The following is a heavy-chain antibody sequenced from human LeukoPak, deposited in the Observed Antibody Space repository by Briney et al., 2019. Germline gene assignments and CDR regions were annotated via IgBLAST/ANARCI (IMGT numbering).Heavy chain of an antibody. CDR1: GFTFSSYG. J-gene: IGHJ4*02. CDR3: GKDMGSNGNYLDRVDY. D-gene: IGHD3-22*01. Sequence: GGSLRLSCTAPGFTFSSYGMHWVRPAPRKGLEWLTIIWYDGSDKYYADSVKGRFTISRDNSKNTLYLQMNSLRGEDTAVYYCGKDMGSNGNYLDRVDYWGQGTLVTVSS. V-gene: IGHV3-33*06. CDR2: IWYDGSDK.